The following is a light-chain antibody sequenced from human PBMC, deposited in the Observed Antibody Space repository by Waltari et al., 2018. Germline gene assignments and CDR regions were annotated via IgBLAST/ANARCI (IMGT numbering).Light chain of an antibody. CDR2: DVT. CDR1: SMDVGSYNY. Sequence: QSALTQPASVSGSPGQSLTLSCSGTSMDVGSYNYVSWYQPHPGTPPTLLISDVTKRPSGVSGRFSGSKSGNTASLTISGLQPEDEADYFCSSYTPTSMLVFGGGTKLT. CDR3: SSYTPTSMLV. J-gene: IGLJ2*01. V-gene: IGLV2-14*03.